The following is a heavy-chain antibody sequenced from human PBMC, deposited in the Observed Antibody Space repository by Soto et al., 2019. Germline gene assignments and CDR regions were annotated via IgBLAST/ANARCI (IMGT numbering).Heavy chain of an antibody. CDR1: GFIFTSYA. J-gene: IGHJ4*02. Sequence: EVQLLESGGDLVQPGGSLRLTCAASGFIFTSYAMSWVRQVPGKGLEWVSSINVDDSTYYTESVRGRFTVSRDNSKNTLYLKMNSLRAEDTALYYCAKNYSFDYWGRGTLVTVSS. CDR2: INVDDST. CDR3: AKNYSFDY. V-gene: IGHV3-23*01.